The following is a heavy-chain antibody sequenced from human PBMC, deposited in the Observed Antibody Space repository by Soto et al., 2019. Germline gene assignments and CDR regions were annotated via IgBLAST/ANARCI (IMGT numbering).Heavy chain of an antibody. Sequence: QITLKESGPTLVKPTQTLTLTCTFSGFSLSTSGVGVGWIRQPPGKALEWLAPIYWDEDKRYSPSLKSRLTLTXXTXKXXGSRKQTNIDPGDTATYYGEHRDCGGDCYSLAVDIWGQGTMVTGAS. CDR2: IYWDEDK. CDR1: GFSLSTSGVG. J-gene: IGHJ3*02. CDR3: EHRDCGGDCYSLAVDI. D-gene: IGHD2-21*02. V-gene: IGHV2-5*02.